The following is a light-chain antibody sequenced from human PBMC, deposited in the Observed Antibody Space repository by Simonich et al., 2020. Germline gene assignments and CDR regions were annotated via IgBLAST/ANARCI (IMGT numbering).Light chain of an antibody. CDR3: QSYDSSNHEV. J-gene: IGLJ3*02. CDR1: SGSIASNY. CDR2: EDN. Sequence: NFMLTQPHSVSESPGKTVTISCTRSSGSIASNYVQWYKQRPGSSPTTVIYEDNQRPSGVPVRFSGSIDSSSNSASLPISGLKTEDEADYYCQSYDSSNHEVFGGGTKLTVL. V-gene: IGLV6-57*01.